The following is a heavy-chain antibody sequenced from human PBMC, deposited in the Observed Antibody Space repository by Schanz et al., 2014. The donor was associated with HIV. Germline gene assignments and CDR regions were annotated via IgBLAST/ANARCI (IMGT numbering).Heavy chain of an antibody. Sequence: EVQLVESGGGLVQPGGSLRLSCAASGFSFSVYSMNWVRQSPGRGLEWVSLISADGGHSYHADSVQGRFTISRDNSKNSLFLQMTSLKIEDTALYYCTKDIRAGGRSWYKRGAGFDYWGQGTLVTVSS. V-gene: IGHV3-43*01. J-gene: IGHJ4*02. CDR3: TKDIRAGGRSWYKRGAGFDY. D-gene: IGHD6-13*01. CDR1: GFSFSVYS. CDR2: ISADGGHS.